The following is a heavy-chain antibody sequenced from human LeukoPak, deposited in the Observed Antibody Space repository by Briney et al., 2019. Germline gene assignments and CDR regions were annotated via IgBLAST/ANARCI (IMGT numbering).Heavy chain of an antibody. CDR1: GGSISSSAY. CDR3: ARGKTYYDISKDAFDI. Sequence: PSETLSLTCTVSGGSISSSAYWGWIRQPPGKGLEWIGSIYYSKNTYYNPSLKSRVTISADTSKNQFSLTLGSVSATDTAVYYCARGKTYYDISKDAFDIWGQGTMVTVSS. J-gene: IGHJ3*02. D-gene: IGHD3-22*01. CDR2: IYYSKNT. V-gene: IGHV4-39*02.